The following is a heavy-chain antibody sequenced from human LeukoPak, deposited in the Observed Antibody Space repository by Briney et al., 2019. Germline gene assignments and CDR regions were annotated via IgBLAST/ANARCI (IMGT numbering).Heavy chain of an antibody. CDR2: IGRSSSPI. CDR3: AKTPHYYDSSGYYGYYFDY. CDR1: GFTFSTYS. D-gene: IGHD3-22*01. Sequence: GGSLRLSCAASGFTFSTYSMNWVRQAPGKGLEWVSYIGRSSSPIYYADSVKGRFTISRDNSKNTLYLQMNSLRAEDTAVYYCAKTPHYYDSSGYYGYYFDYWGQGTLVTVSS. V-gene: IGHV3-48*01. J-gene: IGHJ4*02.